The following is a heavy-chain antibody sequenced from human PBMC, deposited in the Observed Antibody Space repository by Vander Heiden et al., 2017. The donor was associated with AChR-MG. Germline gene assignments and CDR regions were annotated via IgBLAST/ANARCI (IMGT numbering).Heavy chain of an antibody. V-gene: IGHV3-33*01. CDR1: GFTFSSYG. CDR2: IWYDGSNK. Sequence: QVQLVESGGGVVQPGRSLRLSRAASGFTFSSYGMHWVRQAPGKGLEWVAVIWYDGSNKYYADSVKGRFTISRDNSKNTLYLQMNSLRAEDTAVYYCAGGAGAGTYWYFDLWGRGTLVTVSS. CDR3: AGGAGAGTYWYFDL. D-gene: IGHD6-19*01. J-gene: IGHJ2*01.